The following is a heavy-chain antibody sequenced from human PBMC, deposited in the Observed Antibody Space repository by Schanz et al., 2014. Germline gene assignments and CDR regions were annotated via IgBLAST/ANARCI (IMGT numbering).Heavy chain of an antibody. Sequence: QERLVESGGGVVQPGKSLRLSCAGSGFTFGDYPMHWVRQAPGKGLEWVAVISFDGSAKYYADSVKGRFTISRDNSKNTLYLQMNSLRTEDTAVYFCAKSYDTSGYSGFDYWGQGTLVTVSS. J-gene: IGHJ4*02. CDR3: AKSYDTSGYSGFDY. V-gene: IGHV3-30*04. CDR1: GFTFGDYP. D-gene: IGHD3-22*01. CDR2: ISFDGSAK.